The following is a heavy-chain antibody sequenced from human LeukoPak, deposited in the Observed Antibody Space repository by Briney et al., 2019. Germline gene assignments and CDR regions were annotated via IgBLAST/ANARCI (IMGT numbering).Heavy chain of an antibody. V-gene: IGHV3-23*01. CDR3: ARYSGIPPRDY. Sequence: PGGSLRLSCAASGFTFSSYAMSWVRQAPGKGLEWVSTISGSGGSTHYADSVKGRFTISRDNSKNTLYLRIDSLRAEDTAVYYCARYSGIPPRDYWGQGTLVTVSS. CDR1: GFTFSSYA. CDR2: ISGSGGST. D-gene: IGHD1-26*01. J-gene: IGHJ4*02.